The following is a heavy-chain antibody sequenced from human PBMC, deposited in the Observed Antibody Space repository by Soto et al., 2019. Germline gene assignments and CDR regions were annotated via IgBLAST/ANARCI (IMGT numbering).Heavy chain of an antibody. D-gene: IGHD3-22*01. CDR2: IIPIFGTA. CDR1: GGTFSSYA. Sequence: QVQLVQSGAEVKKPGSSVKVSCKASGGTFSSYAISWVRQAPGQGLEWMGGIIPIFGTANYAQKFQGRVTITADKSTSTAYMELSSLRSEDTAVYYCARCGDSSGYYYVEDAFDIWGQGTMVTVSS. J-gene: IGHJ3*02. CDR3: ARCGDSSGYYYVEDAFDI. V-gene: IGHV1-69*06.